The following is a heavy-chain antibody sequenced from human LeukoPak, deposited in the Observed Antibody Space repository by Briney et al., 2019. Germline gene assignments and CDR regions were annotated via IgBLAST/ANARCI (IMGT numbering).Heavy chain of an antibody. CDR3: AKPASSSWGLFDY. CDR2: IRYDGSNK. V-gene: IGHV3-30*02. Sequence: PGGSLRLSCAASGFTFSSSGMHWVRQAPGKGLEWVAFIRYDGSNKYYADSVKGRFTISRDNSKNTLYLQMNSLRAEDTAVYYCAKPASSSWGLFDYWGQGTLVTVSS. D-gene: IGHD6-13*01. J-gene: IGHJ4*02. CDR1: GFTFSSSG.